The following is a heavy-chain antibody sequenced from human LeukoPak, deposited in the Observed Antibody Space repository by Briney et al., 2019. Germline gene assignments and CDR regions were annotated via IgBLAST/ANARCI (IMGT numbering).Heavy chain of an antibody. CDR3: ARDLDY. V-gene: IGHV1-2*04. J-gene: IGHJ4*02. CDR2: INPNSGGT. Sequence: ASVTVSCTASGYTFTGYYMHWVRQAPGQGLEWTGWINPNSGGTSYAQKFQGWVTMTRDTSISTAYMELSRLRSDDTAVYYCARDLDYWGQGTLVTVSS. CDR1: GYTFTGYY.